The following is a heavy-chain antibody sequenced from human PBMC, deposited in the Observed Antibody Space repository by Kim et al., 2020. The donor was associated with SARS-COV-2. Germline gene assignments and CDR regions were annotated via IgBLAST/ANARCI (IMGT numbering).Heavy chain of an antibody. J-gene: IGHJ6*02. CDR1: GYTFTGYY. CDR3: ASDQPIVTTLGMDV. CDR2: INPNSGGT. D-gene: IGHD4-4*01. Sequence: ASVKVSCKASGYTFTGYYMHWVRQAPGQGLECMGWINPNSGGTNYAQKFQGRVTMTRDTSISTAYMELSRLRSDDTAVYYCASDQPIVTTLGMDVWGQGTTVTVSS. V-gene: IGHV1-2*02.